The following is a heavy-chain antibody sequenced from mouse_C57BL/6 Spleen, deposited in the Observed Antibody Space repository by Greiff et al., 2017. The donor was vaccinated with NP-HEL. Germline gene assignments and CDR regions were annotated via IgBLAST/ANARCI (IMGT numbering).Heavy chain of an antibody. CDR1: GYSFTGYY. D-gene: IGHD2-4*01. CDR3: GRTIGDYDGYFDV. Sequence: EVNVVESGPELVKPGASVKISCKASGYSFTGYYMHWVKQSHGNILDWIGYIYPYNGVSSYNQKFKGKATLTVDKSSSTAYMELRSLTSEDSAVYYCGRTIGDYDGYFDVWGTGTTVTGSS. V-gene: IGHV1-31*01. CDR2: IYPYNGVS. J-gene: IGHJ1*03.